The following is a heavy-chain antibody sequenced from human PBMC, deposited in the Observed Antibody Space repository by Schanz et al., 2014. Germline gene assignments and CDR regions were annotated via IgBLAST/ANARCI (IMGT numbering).Heavy chain of an antibody. V-gene: IGHV3-23*01. Sequence: EVQLLESGGGLVQPGGSLRLSCATSGLTFTSAWMSWVRQAPGKGLEWVSAISGSGGSTYYADSVRGRFTISRDNSKNTLYLQMNSLRAEDTAVYYCANNWNLDYWGQGTLVTVSS. CDR2: ISGSGGST. CDR3: ANNWNLDY. J-gene: IGHJ4*02. D-gene: IGHD1-20*01. CDR1: GLTFTSAW.